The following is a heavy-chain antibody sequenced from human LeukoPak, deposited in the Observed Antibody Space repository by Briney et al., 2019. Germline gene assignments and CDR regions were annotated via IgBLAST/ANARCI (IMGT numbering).Heavy chain of an antibody. CDR3: ARAYSSGWGAFDF. J-gene: IGHJ3*01. Sequence: GGSLRLSCVASGFTFNNYNMNWVRQAPGKGLEWVSSISSSSSDIYSADSVKGRFTISRDNAKNSLYLQMASLRAEDTSVYYCARAYSSGWGAFDFWGQGTMVTVSS. V-gene: IGHV3-21*01. CDR2: ISSSSSDI. CDR1: GFTFNNYN. D-gene: IGHD6-19*01.